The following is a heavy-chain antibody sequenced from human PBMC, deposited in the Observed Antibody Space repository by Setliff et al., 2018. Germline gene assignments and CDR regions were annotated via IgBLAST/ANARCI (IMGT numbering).Heavy chain of an antibody. CDR3: ARDNPILGATDY. D-gene: IGHD1-26*01. CDR2: SNHGGST. V-gene: IGHV4-34*01. CDR1: GESFSNNY. J-gene: IGHJ4*02. Sequence: SETLSLTCSVYGESFSNNYWSWIRQTPGKGLEWIGESNHGGSTSYNPSLKSRLTMSVDTSRNQFSLNLTSVTAADTALYFCARDNPILGATDYWGQGALVTVSS.